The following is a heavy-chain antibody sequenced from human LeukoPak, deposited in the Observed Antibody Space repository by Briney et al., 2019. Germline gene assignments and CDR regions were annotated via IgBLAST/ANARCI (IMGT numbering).Heavy chain of an antibody. J-gene: IGHJ4*02. CDR2: ISSRSGSSI. D-gene: IGHD1-26*01. V-gene: IGHV3-11*04. CDR3: ARVGYSGSPGDY. CDR1: GFTFGDYY. Sequence: GGSLRLSCAASGFTFGDYYMTWIRQAPGKGLEWVSYISSRSGSSIYYGDSVKGRFSISWDNAKNSLYLQMNSLRAEDTAVYYCARVGYSGSPGDYWGQGTLVTVSS.